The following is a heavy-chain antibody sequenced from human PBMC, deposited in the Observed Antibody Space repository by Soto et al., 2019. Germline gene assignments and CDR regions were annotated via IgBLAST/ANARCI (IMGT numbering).Heavy chain of an antibody. J-gene: IGHJ5*02. CDR1: GGTFRSYA. D-gene: IGHD3-22*01. CDR2: IIPMFDTT. Sequence: VKVSCKASGGTFRSYAINCVRQAPGQGLEWMGGIIPMFDTTNYAQKFQGRVTITADESTSTSYMELSSLRAEDTAVYYCSRRYYADRGGYYGPPIDPWGQGTPVTVSS. V-gene: IGHV1-69*13. CDR3: SRRYYADRGGYYGPPIDP.